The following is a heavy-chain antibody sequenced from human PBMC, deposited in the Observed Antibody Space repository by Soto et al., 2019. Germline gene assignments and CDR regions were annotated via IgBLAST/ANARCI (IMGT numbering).Heavy chain of an antibody. CDR3: VRGADRYKCGF. Sequence: QVQVQESGPGLVKPSQTLSLTCTVSGDSIINGIYYWTWIRQHPGKGLEWIGHVHYSGSIYYNPALRSRDPMSVDTSKIQVSLELTYVTVADTAVYYCVRGADRYKCGFWGQGTLVTVSS. J-gene: IGHJ4*02. CDR2: VHYSGSI. CDR1: GDSIINGIYY. D-gene: IGHD2-21*02. V-gene: IGHV4-31*03.